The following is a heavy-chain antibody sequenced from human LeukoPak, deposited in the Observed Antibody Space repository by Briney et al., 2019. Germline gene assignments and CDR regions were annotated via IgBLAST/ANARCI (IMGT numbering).Heavy chain of an antibody. D-gene: IGHD6-19*01. CDR3: ARAAIAVAGSSWDYYYYYMDV. CDR2: IIPIFGTA. V-gene: IGHV1-69*05. CDR1: GYTFTSYY. J-gene: IGHJ6*03. Sequence: SVKVSCKASGYTFTSYYMHWVRQAPGQGLEWMGGIIPIFGTANYAQKFQGRVTITTDESTSTAYMELSSLRSEDTAVYYCARAAIAVAGSSWDYYYYYMDVWGKGTTVTVSS.